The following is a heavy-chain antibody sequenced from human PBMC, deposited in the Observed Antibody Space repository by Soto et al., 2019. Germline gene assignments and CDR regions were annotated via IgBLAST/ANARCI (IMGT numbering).Heavy chain of an antibody. D-gene: IGHD4-17*01. J-gene: IGHJ4*02. V-gene: IGHV3-23*01. CDR1: GFSFANYA. CDR3: AKEPMPEHSGDTLFAH. CDR2: FSAGGRA. Sequence: EVQLLESGGGLVQPGGSLRLSCAASGFSFANYALSWVRQAPGKGLEWVSTFSAGGRAYYADSVKGRFTIAKHIPKNTSNLQASSPRPENTAVYSSAKEPMPEHSGDTLFAHWRQGTRVTVSS.